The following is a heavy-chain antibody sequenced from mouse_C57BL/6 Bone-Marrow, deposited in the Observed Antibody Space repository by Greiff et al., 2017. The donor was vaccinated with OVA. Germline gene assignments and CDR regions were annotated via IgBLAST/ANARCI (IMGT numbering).Heavy chain of an antibody. CDR3: ARYLYYFFDY. Sequence: VQLQQSGPELVKPGASVKISCKASGYTFTDYYINWVKPRPGQGLEWIGWIFPGSGSTYYNEKFKGKATLTVDTSSSTAYMMLSSLTSEDSAVYFFARYLYYFFDYWGQGTTPTVSS. CDR1: GYTFTDYY. CDR2: IFPGSGST. V-gene: IGHV1-75*01. D-gene: IGHD2-1*01. J-gene: IGHJ2*01.